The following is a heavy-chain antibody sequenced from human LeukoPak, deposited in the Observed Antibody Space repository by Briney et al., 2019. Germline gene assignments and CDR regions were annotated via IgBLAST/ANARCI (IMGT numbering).Heavy chain of an antibody. CDR2: IYYSGST. J-gene: IGHJ3*02. V-gene: IGHV4-59*08. D-gene: IGHD2-15*01. CDR1: GGSFSSYY. Sequence: KASETLSLTCTVSGGSFSSYYWSWIRQPPGKGLEWIGYIYYSGSTNYNPSLKSRVTISVDTSKHPFSLKLSSVTRGLGCVFYCARHGVVVAATPNAFDIWGQGTMVTVSS. CDR3: ARHGVVVAATPNAFDI.